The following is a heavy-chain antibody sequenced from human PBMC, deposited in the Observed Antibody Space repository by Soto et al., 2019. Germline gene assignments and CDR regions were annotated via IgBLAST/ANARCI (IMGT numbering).Heavy chain of an antibody. D-gene: IGHD1-1*01. CDR1: GYTFTSYG. J-gene: IGHJ4*02. CDR3: ARGRYGDY. CDR2: IRAHNGNT. V-gene: IGHV1-18*01. Sequence: QVHLVQSGAEVKKPGASVKVSCKASGYTFTSYGITWVRQAPGQGREGMGWIRAHNGNTYYAQKLLGRVIVTRDTSTSTAYMELRSLRSDDTAVYYCARGRYGDYWGQGALVTVSS.